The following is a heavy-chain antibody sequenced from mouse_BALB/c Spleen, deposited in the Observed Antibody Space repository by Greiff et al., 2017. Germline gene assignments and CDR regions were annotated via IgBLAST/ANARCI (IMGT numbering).Heavy chain of an antibody. Sequence: QVQLQQSGPGLVQPSQSLSITCTVSGFSFTSYGVHWVRQSPGKGLEWLGVIWSGGSTDYNAAFISRLIISKDNSKSHVFFKMNSLQANDTAIYYCARKRYYGSRDDWYLDVWGEGTTVTVSS. CDR3: ARKRYYGSRDDWYLDV. CDR1: GFSFTSYG. D-gene: IGHD1-1*01. J-gene: IGHJ1*01. V-gene: IGHV2-2*02. CDR2: IWSGGST.